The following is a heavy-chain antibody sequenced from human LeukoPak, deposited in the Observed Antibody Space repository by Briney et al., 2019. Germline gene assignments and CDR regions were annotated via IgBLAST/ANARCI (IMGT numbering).Heavy chain of an antibody. CDR2: INPNSGGT. Sequence: ASVTVSCKASGYTFTGYYMHWVRQAPGQGLEWMGWINPNSGGTNYAQKVQGRVTMTRDTSISTANMELSRQRSDDTAVYYCARDPNPALYCYDSSGYRSGFWFDPWGQGTLVTVSS. CDR3: ARDPNPALYCYDSSGYRSGFWFDP. V-gene: IGHV1-2*02. CDR1: GYTFTGYY. D-gene: IGHD3-22*01. J-gene: IGHJ5*02.